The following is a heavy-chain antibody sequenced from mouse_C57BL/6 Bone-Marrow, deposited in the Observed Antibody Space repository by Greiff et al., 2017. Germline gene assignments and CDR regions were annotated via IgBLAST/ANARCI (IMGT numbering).Heavy chain of an antibody. CDR2: ISNGGGST. V-gene: IGHV5-12*01. J-gene: IGHJ4*01. Sequence: EVKLVESGGGLVQPGGSLKLSCAASGFTFSDYYMYWVRQTPEKRLEWVAYISNGGGSTYYPDTVKGRFTISRDNAKNTLYLQMSRLKSEDTAMYYCERQRWLLSYYYAMDYWGQGTSVTVSS. D-gene: IGHD2-3*01. CDR1: GFTFSDYY. CDR3: ERQRWLLSYYYAMDY.